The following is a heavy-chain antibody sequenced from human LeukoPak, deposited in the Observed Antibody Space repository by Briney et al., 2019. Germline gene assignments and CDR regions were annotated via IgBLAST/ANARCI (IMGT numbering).Heavy chain of an antibody. D-gene: IGHD3-10*01. CDR1: GGSFSGYY. V-gene: IGHV4-34*01. CDR3: AREAGSGSYYETYNWFDP. CDR2: INHSGST. Sequence: SETLSLTCAVYGGSFSGYYWSWIRQPPGKGLEWIGEINHSGSTNYNPSLKSRVTISVDTSKNQFSLKLSSVTAADTAVYYCAREAGSGSYYETYNWFDPWGQGTLVTVSS. J-gene: IGHJ5*02.